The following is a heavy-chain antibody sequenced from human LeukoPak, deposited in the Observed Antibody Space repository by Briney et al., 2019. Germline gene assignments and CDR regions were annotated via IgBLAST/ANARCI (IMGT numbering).Heavy chain of an antibody. CDR1: GGSFSSYY. J-gene: IGHJ4*02. CDR2: IYTSGSN. D-gene: IGHD4-11*01. V-gene: IGHV4-4*07. CDR3: AREEGDYSNYYFDY. Sequence: SETLSFTCAVYGGSFSSYYWSWIRQPAGHGLEWIGRIYTSGSNNYNPSLKSRVTTTVDTSKNQFSLKLSSVTAADTAVYDCAREEGDYSNYYFDYWGQGTLVTVSS.